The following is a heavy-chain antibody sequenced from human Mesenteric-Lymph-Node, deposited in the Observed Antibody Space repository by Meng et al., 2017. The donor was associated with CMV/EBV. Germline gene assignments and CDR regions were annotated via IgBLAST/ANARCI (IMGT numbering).Heavy chain of an antibody. CDR1: GGTFSSYT. Sequence: QVQLVQSGAEVKKPGPSVKVTCKASGGTFSSYTISWVRQAPGQGLEWMGRIIPILGIANYAQKFQGRVTIPADKSTSTAYMELSSLRSEDTAVYYCAGGIAAAGSRWFDPWGQGTLVTVSS. J-gene: IGHJ5*02. CDR3: AGGIAAAGSRWFDP. CDR2: IIPILGIA. V-gene: IGHV1-69*02. D-gene: IGHD6-13*01.